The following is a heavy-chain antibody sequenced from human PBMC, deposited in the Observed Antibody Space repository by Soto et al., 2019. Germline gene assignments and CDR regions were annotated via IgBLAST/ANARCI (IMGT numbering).Heavy chain of an antibody. CDR1: GGSISSGGYS. CDR3: ARDLTGGMDV. J-gene: IGHJ6*01. V-gene: IGHV4-30-2*01. D-gene: IGHD2-8*02. Sequence: QLQLQESGSGLVKPSQTLSLTCAVSGGSISSGGYSWSWIRQPPGKGLEWIGYIYHSGSTYYNPSLKSGVTISVDRSKNQSSLKLSYVTAADTAVYYCARDLTGGMDVWGQGTTVTVSS. CDR2: IYHSGST.